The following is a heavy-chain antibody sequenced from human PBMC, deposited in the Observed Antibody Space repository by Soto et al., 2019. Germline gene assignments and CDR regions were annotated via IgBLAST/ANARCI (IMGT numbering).Heavy chain of an antibody. J-gene: IGHJ4*02. Sequence: EVQLVESGGGLVQPGGSLRLSCAASGFTFSDHYMDWVRRAPGKGLEWVGRIRNKANRYTTEYAASVKGRFTISRDDSQNSLFLQLDSLKTEDTAVYYCVRVLSPSWSGSYFDCWGQGTLVTVPS. CDR3: VRVLSPSWSGSYFDC. CDR1: GFTFSDHY. CDR2: IRNKANRYTT. V-gene: IGHV3-72*01. D-gene: IGHD6-13*01.